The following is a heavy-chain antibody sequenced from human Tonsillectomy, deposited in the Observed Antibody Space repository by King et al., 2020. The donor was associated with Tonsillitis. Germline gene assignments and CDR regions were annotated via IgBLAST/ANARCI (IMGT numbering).Heavy chain of an antibody. J-gene: IGHJ4*02. CDR3: AKGLHRGTWYSDY. CDR1: GFTFDDYV. V-gene: IGHV3-43*02. Sequence: VQLVESGGGVIQPGDSLRLSCAVSGFTFDDYVIHWVRQPPGKGLEWGSLISGDGITTFYADSVKGRFIISRDKSTNSLYLQMNSLKTEDTALYYCAKGLHRGTWYSDYWGQGTRVTVSS. CDR2: ISGDGITT. D-gene: IGHD5-24*01.